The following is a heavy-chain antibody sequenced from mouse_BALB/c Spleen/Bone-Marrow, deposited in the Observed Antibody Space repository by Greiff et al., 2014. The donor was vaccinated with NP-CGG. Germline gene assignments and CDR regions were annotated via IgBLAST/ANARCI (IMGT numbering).Heavy chain of an antibody. V-gene: IGHV14-3*02. D-gene: IGHD1-1*01. CDR3: AIYYYGSSGFAY. CDR1: GFNIKDTY. Sequence: DVKLVESGAELVKPGASVKLSCTASGFNIKDTYMHWVKQRPEQGLEWIGRIDPANGTTKYDPKFTGKATITADTSSNTAYLQLSSLTSEDTAVYYCAIYYYGSSGFAYWGQGTLVTVSA. J-gene: IGHJ3*01. CDR2: IDPANGTT.